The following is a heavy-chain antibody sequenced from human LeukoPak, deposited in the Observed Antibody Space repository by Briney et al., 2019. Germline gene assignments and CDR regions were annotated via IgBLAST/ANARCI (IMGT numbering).Heavy chain of an antibody. V-gene: IGHV3-23*01. J-gene: IGHJ6*03. CDR2: ISGSGGST. CDR3: ARGHDYANYMDV. CDR1: GFTFSSYA. D-gene: IGHD4-17*01. Sequence: GGSPRLSCAASGFTFSSYAMSWVRQAPGKGLEWVSAISGSGGSTYYADSVKGRFTISKDNAKNSLYLQMNSLRAEDTAVYYCARGHDYANYMDVWGKGTTVTVSS.